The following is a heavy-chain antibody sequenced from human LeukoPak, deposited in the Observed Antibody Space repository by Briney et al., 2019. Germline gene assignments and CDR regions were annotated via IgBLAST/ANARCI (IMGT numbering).Heavy chain of an antibody. D-gene: IGHD6-25*01. Sequence: PGGSLRLSCAASGFTFSSYAMHWVRQAPGKGLEWVAVISYDGNNKYYADSLKGRFTISRDNSKNTLYLQMNSLRAEDTAVYYCARDSGWAFDIWGQGTMVTVSS. CDR2: ISYDGNNK. CDR3: ARDSGWAFDI. V-gene: IGHV3-30-3*01. J-gene: IGHJ3*02. CDR1: GFTFSSYA.